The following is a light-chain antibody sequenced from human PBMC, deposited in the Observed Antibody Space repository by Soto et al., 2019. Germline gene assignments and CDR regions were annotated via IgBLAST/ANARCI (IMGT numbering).Light chain of an antibody. CDR3: SSSTSSSTYV. V-gene: IGLV2-14*03. CDR1: SSDVGGYNF. J-gene: IGLJ1*01. Sequence: QSALTQPASVSGSPGQSIAISCTGSSSDVGGYNFVSWYQQHSGKAPNLMISDASNRPSGVSGRFSGSKSGNPASLTISGLQAEDEADYFCSSSTSSSTYVFGTGTKLTVL. CDR2: DAS.